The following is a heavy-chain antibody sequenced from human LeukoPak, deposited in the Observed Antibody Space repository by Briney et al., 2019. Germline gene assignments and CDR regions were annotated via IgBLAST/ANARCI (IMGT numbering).Heavy chain of an antibody. CDR1: GFTVSSFE. Sequence: GGSLRLSCEASGFTVSSFEINWVRQAPGKGLEWVSYISSGGSSIYYADSVKGRFTISRDNAKNSLYLQMNSLRAEDTAVYYCARDTYGSGSYYNAPLDYWGQGTLVTVSS. V-gene: IGHV3-48*03. CDR2: ISSGGSSI. J-gene: IGHJ4*02. D-gene: IGHD3-10*01. CDR3: ARDTYGSGSYYNAPLDY.